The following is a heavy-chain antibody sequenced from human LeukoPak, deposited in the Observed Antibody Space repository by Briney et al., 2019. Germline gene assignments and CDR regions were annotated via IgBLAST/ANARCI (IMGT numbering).Heavy chain of an antibody. Sequence: GGSLRLSCAASGLTFSSYAMSWVRQAPGKGLEWVSAISGSGGSTYYADSVKGRFTISRDSSKNTLYLQMNSLRAEDTAVYYCVKEGIGDYYMDVWGKGTTVTVSS. J-gene: IGHJ6*03. CDR3: VKEGIGDYYMDV. D-gene: IGHD3-3*01. CDR2: ISGSGGST. V-gene: IGHV3-23*01. CDR1: GLTFSSYA.